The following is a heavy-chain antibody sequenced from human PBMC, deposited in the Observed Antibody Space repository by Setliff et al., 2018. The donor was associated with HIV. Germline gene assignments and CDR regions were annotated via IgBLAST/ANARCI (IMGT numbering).Heavy chain of an antibody. V-gene: IGHV4-39*01. Sequence: SETLSLTCTVSSGSIPSRTYYWGWIRQPPGKGLEWIGSIFYSGITYYNPSLTSRVSISVDTSKNQFSLNLTSVTAADTAVYYCARSKTFSDFWGGYYTHGAFKIWGLGTMVTVSS. CDR1: SGSIPSRTYY. D-gene: IGHD3-3*01. CDR2: IFYSGIT. CDR3: ARSKTFSDFWGGYYTHGAFKI. J-gene: IGHJ3*02.